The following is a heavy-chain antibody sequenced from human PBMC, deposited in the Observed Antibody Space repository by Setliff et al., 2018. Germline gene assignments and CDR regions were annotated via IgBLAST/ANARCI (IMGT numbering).Heavy chain of an antibody. CDR1: GGSISSTSYY. V-gene: IGHV4-39*07. D-gene: IGHD4-17*01. Sequence: PSETLSLTCTVSGGSISSTSYYWAWIRQPPGKGLEWTGSIYYRGSTFIYPSLRSRATISADTSKNQFSLKLTSVTAADTAMYYCAGVYGENDLPDIWGQGTMVTVSS. J-gene: IGHJ3*02. CDR3: AGVYGENDLPDI. CDR2: IYYRGST.